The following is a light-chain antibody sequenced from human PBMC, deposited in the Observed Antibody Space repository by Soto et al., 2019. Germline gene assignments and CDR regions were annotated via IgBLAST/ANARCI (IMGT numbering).Light chain of an antibody. CDR3: LQRGNWHPLT. V-gene: IGKV3-11*01. J-gene: IGKJ4*01. CDR2: EAS. Sequence: EVVLTQSPATLALSPGETATLSCRASRSVDSHLAWYQHKPGQAPRLLIFEASTRATGVPARFSGIGSGTHFTLTINSLEPDDFAVYYCLQRGNWHPLTFGGGTKVEI. CDR1: RSVDSH.